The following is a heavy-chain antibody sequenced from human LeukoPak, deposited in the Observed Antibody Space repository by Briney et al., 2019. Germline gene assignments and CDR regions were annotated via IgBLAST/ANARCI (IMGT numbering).Heavy chain of an antibody. V-gene: IGHV4-59*12. Sequence: PSETLSLTCTVSGGSISSYYWSWIRQPPGKGLEWIGYIYYSGSTNYNPSLKSRVTISVDTSKNQFSLKLSSVTAADTAVYYCASYGSGSSDWFDPWGQGTLVTVSS. CDR3: ASYGSGSSDWFDP. CDR1: GGSISSYY. D-gene: IGHD3-10*01. J-gene: IGHJ5*02. CDR2: IYYSGST.